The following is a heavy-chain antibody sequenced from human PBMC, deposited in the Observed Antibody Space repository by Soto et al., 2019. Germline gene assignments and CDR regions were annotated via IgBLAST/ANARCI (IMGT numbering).Heavy chain of an antibody. D-gene: IGHD2-2*01. CDR1: GYTFTTYG. CDR2: ISAYNGNT. Sequence: ASVKASSRASGYTFTTYGITWVRQAPGQGLEWMGWISAYNGNTNYAQRLQGRVTMTTDTSTSTGYMELRSLRSDDTAVYYCARGYCSSASCLRNHVFDIWGQGTMVTVSS. CDR3: ARGYCSSASCLRNHVFDI. V-gene: IGHV1-18*01. J-gene: IGHJ3*02.